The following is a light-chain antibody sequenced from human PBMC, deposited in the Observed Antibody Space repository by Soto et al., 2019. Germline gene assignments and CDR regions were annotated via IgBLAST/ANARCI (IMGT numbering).Light chain of an antibody. V-gene: IGLV2-23*01. J-gene: IGLJ1*01. CDR3: CSYAGSYTYV. CDR1: RSDVGSYSL. Sequence: QSVLTQPASVSGSPGQSITISCTGTRSDVGSYSLVSWYQQHPGKAPKLIIYEGSKRPSGVSNRFSGSKSGNTASLTISGLQAEDEAGYYCCSYAGSYTYVFGTGTKLTVL. CDR2: EGS.